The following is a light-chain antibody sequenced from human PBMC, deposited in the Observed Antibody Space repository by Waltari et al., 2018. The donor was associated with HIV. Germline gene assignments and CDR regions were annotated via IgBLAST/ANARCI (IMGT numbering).Light chain of an antibody. CDR2: DAS. CDR1: QGSSSA. Sequence: AIQLTQSPSSLPASVGDRVRITCRARQGSSSALAWYQQKPGKAPKVLIYDASILESGVPSRFSGSGSGTDFTLTISRLQPEDFATYYCQQYNSYPRTFGQGTKLEIK. V-gene: IGKV1-13*02. J-gene: IGKJ2*01. CDR3: QQYNSYPRT.